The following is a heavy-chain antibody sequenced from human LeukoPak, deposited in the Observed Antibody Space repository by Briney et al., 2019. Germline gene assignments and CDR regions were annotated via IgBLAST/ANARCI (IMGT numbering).Heavy chain of an antibody. Sequence: GGSLRLSCAASGFTFSSYAMSWVRQAPGKGLEWVSLIGGSGNNIYYADSVKGRFTISRDNSKNTLYLQMNSLRAEDTAVYYCARGSTSTWYDYWGQGILVTVSS. J-gene: IGHJ4*02. CDR1: GFTFSSYA. D-gene: IGHD6-13*01. CDR2: IGGSGNNI. V-gene: IGHV3-23*01. CDR3: ARGSTSTWYDY.